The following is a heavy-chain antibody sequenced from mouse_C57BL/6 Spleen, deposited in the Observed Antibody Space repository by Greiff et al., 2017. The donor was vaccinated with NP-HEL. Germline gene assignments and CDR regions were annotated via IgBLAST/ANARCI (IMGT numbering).Heavy chain of an antibody. Sequence: ASGYTFTSYWMHWVKQRPGQGLEWIGRIYPSDSDTNYNQKFKGKATLTVDKSSSTAYMQLSSLTSEDSAVYYCAILEVTRGAYWGQGTLVTVSA. CDR2: IYPSDSDT. J-gene: IGHJ3*01. D-gene: IGHD2-2*01. CDR3: AILEVTRGAY. CDR1: GYTFTSYW. V-gene: IGHV1-74*01.